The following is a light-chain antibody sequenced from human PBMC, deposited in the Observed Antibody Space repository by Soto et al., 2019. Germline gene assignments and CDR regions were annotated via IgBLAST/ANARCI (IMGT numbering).Light chain of an antibody. V-gene: IGLV2-14*01. CDR3: SSYTSSSTLYV. CDR1: SSDVGGYNY. J-gene: IGLJ1*01. Sequence: SALTQPASVSGSPGQSITISCTGTSSDVGGYNYVSWYQQHPGKAPKLMIYEVSNRPSGVSNRFSGSKSGNTASLTNSGLQAEDEADYYCSSYTSSSTLYVFGTGTKVTVL. CDR2: EVS.